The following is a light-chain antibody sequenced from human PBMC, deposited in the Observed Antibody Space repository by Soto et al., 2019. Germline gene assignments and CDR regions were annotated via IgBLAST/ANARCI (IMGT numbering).Light chain of an antibody. CDR2: EVT. CDR1: RSDVGAYNY. CDR3: SSFTSRFTFV. J-gene: IGLJ1*01. V-gene: IGLV2-14*01. Sequence: QSVLTQPASVSGSPGQSIAISCTGTRSDVGAYNYVSWYQQHPGKAPKLMISEVTNRPSGVSDRCSGSKSGNTASLTISGRQAEDEADYYCSSFTSRFTFVFGTGTKLTVL.